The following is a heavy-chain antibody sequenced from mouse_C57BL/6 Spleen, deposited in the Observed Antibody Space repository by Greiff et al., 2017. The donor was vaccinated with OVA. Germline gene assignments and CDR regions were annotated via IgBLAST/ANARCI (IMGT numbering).Heavy chain of an antibody. D-gene: IGHD2-1*01. CDR3: ARNSIYYGNYGLAMDY. Sequence: VKLMESGPGLVAPSQSLSITCTVSGFSLTSYAISWVRQPPGKGLEWLGVIWTGGGTNYNSALKSRLSISKDNSKSQVFLKMNSLQTDDTARYYCARNSIYYGNYGLAMDYWGQGTSVTVSS. CDR2: IWTGGGT. CDR1: GFSLTSYA. J-gene: IGHJ4*01. V-gene: IGHV2-9-1*01.